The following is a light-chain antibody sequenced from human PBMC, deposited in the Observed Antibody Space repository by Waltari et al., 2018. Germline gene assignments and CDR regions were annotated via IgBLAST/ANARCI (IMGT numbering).Light chain of an antibody. CDR1: QSVSSN. CDR2: EAS. Sequence: EIVMTQSLATLSVSPGERATLSCRASQSVSSNVAWYQQKPGQTPRLLIYEASTRPTGIPARFSGSWSGTEFTLSISNLQSEDFAVYYCQQYNTWPPITFGQGTRLEIK. J-gene: IGKJ5*01. V-gene: IGKV3-15*01. CDR3: QQYNTWPPIT.